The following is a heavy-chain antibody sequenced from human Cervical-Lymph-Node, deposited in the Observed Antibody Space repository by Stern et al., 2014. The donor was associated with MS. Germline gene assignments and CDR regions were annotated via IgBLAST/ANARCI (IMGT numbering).Heavy chain of an antibody. CDR1: GFNFSSYG. J-gene: IGHJ6*02. CDR2: ISYDVSNK. D-gene: IGHD4-17*01. V-gene: IGHV3-30*18. CDR3: AKERHGDYVFYYGMDV. Sequence: VHLVEAGGGVVQPGRSLRLSCAASGFNFSSYGMHWVRQAPGKGLEWVAVISYDVSNKYYADSVKGRVTISRDNSKNTLYLQMNSLRAEDTAVYYCAKERHGDYVFYYGMDVWVQGTTVTVSS.